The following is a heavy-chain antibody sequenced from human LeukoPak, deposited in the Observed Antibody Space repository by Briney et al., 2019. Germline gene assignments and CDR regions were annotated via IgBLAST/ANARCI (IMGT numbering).Heavy chain of an antibody. D-gene: IGHD4-23*01. J-gene: IGHJ4*02. CDR1: GGTFSSYA. CDR3: ASSNDYGGNSPSFH. CDR2: IIPIFGTA. V-gene: IGHV1-69*13. Sequence: SVKVSCKASGGTFSSYAISWVRQAPGQGLEWMGGIIPIFGTANYAQKFQGRVTITADESTSTAYMELSSLRSEDTAVYCCASSNDYGGNSPSFHWGQGTLVTVSS.